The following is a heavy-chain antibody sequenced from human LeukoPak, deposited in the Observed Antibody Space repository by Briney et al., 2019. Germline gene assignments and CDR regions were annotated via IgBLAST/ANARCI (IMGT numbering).Heavy chain of an antibody. V-gene: IGHV3-23*01. CDR3: AKGFSSSWYAHDAFDI. D-gene: IGHD6-13*01. CDR1: GFTFSSYA. J-gene: IGHJ3*02. Sequence: PGGSLRLSCAASGFTFSSYAMSWVRQAPGKGLEWVSAISGSGGSTYYADSVKGRFTISRDNSKNTLYLQMNSLRAEDTAVYYCAKGFSSSWYAHDAFDIWGQGTMVTVSS. CDR2: ISGSGGST.